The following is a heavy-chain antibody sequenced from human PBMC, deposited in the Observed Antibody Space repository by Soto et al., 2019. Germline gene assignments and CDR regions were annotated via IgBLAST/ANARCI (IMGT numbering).Heavy chain of an antibody. Sequence: GGSLRLSCTASGFTFGDYAMSWFRQAPGKGLEWVGFIRSKAYGGTTEYAASVKGRFTISRDDSKSIAYLQMNSLKTEDTAVYYCTRTLNSMIVVVPHFDYWGQGTLVTVSS. CDR1: GFTFGDYA. J-gene: IGHJ4*02. CDR3: TRTLNSMIVVVPHFDY. V-gene: IGHV3-49*03. CDR2: IRSKAYGGTT. D-gene: IGHD3-22*01.